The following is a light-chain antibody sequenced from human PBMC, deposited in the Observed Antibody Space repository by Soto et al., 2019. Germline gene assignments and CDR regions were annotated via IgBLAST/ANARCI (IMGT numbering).Light chain of an antibody. CDR3: SSYTSSNTLV. CDR2: DVS. J-gene: IGLJ2*01. V-gene: IGLV2-14*01. Sequence: QPASVSGSPGQSITISCTGTSSDVGGYDHVSWYQQHPGRAPKLMIYDVSNRPSGVSNRFSGSKSGNTASLTISGLQAEDEADYYCSSYTSSNTLVFGGGTKVTVL. CDR1: SSDVGGYDH.